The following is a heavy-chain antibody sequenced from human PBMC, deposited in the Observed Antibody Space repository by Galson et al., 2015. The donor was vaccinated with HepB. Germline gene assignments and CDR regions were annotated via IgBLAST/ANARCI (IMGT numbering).Heavy chain of an antibody. Sequence: SLRLSCAASGFTFSSYGMHWVRQAPGKGLEWVAVISYDGSNKYYADSVKGRFTISRDNSKNTLYLQMNSLRAEDTAVYYCAKVIRFGELPVKYYYYGMDVWGQGTTVTVSS. CDR1: GFTFSSYG. CDR3: AKVIRFGELPVKYYYYGMDV. D-gene: IGHD3-10*01. V-gene: IGHV3-30*18. J-gene: IGHJ6*02. CDR2: ISYDGSNK.